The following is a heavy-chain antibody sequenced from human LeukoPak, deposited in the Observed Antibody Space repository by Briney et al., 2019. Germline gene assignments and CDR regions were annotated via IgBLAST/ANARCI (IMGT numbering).Heavy chain of an antibody. CDR3: ARGWGTPYYYGSGRWYFDY. J-gene: IGHJ4*02. CDR1: GGSISGHY. CDR2: VHTTGGT. V-gene: IGHV4-4*07. D-gene: IGHD3-10*01. Sequence: SETLSLTCTVSGGSISGHYWSWIRQPAGKEPEWIGRVHTTGGTNYNPSLKSRLTMSVDTSKNQFSLHLTSVTAADTAVYYCARGWGTPYYYGSGRWYFDYWGQGTLVTVSS.